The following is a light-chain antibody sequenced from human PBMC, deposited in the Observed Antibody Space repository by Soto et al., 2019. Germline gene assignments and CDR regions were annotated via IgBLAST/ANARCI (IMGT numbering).Light chain of an antibody. CDR2: ATS. J-gene: IGKJ4*01. Sequence: GDRVTITCRASQGIAPYLAWFPQKPGKVPKLLIYATSTLQSGVPSRFSGSGSGTDFTLTVTSLQPEDVGTYYCQKYHIAPLTFGGGTKVEIK. CDR1: QGIAPY. CDR3: QKYHIAPLT. V-gene: IGKV1-27*01.